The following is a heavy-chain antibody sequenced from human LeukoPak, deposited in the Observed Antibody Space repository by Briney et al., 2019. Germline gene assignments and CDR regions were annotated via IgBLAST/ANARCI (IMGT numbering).Heavy chain of an antibody. V-gene: IGHV1-8*01. J-gene: IGHJ6*02. CDR2: MNPNSGNT. CDR3: ASLPYYFIAAAGTVNPGGMADV. CDR1: GYTFTSYD. D-gene: IGHD6-13*01. Sequence: EASVTVSCTASGYTFTSYDINWVRQATGQGLEWMGWMNPNSGNTGYAQKFQGRVTMTRNTSISTAYMELSSLRSEDTAVYYCASLPYYFIAAAGTVNPGGMADVWGQGTTVTVSS.